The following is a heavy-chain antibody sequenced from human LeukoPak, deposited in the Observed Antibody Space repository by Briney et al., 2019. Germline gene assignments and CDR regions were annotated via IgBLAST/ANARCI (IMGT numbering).Heavy chain of an antibody. CDR1: GGSISSGGYY. CDR2: IYYSGST. J-gene: IGHJ5*02. Sequence: PSQTLSLTCTVSGGSISSGGYYWSWICQHPGKGLEWIGYIYYSGSTYYNPSLKSRVTISVDTSKNQFSLKLSSVTAADTAVYYCARERYSSGWYYNWFDPWGQGTLVTVSS. D-gene: IGHD6-19*01. CDR3: ARERYSSGWYYNWFDP. V-gene: IGHV4-31*03.